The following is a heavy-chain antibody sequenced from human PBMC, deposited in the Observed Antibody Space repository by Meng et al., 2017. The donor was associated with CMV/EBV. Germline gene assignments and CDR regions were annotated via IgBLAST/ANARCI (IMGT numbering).Heavy chain of an antibody. Sequence: GESLKISCAASGFTFSSYSMNWVRQAPGKGLEWVSSISSSSSYIYYADSVKGRFTISRDNAKNALYLQMNSLRAEDTAVYYGARDETVIELPFGVVTYTAMVRRTERWFDPWGQGTLVTVSS. J-gene: IGHJ5*02. V-gene: IGHV3-21*01. CDR1: GFTFSSYS. D-gene: IGHD5-18*01. CDR3: ARDETVIELPFGVVTYTAMVRRTERWFDP. CDR2: ISSSSSYI.